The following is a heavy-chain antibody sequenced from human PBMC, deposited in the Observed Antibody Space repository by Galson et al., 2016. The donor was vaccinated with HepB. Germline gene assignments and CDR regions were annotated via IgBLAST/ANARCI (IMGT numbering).Heavy chain of an antibody. CDR1: GFTFDDYP. D-gene: IGHD4-23*01. Sequence: SLRLSCAASGFTFDDYPMHWVRQAPGKGLEWVSGISWHSSSIGYADSVKGRFTISRDNAKNSLYLQINSLRTEDTALYYCAKDHGGYSGVDDWGQGTLVTVSS. CDR2: ISWHSSSI. CDR3: AKDHGGYSGVDD. V-gene: IGHV3-9*01. J-gene: IGHJ4*02.